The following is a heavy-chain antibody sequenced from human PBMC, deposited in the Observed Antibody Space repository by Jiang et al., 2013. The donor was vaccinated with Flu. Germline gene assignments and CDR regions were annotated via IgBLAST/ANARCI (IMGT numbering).Heavy chain of an antibody. J-gene: IGHJ3*02. CDR2: IIPHSGAT. D-gene: IGHD1-26*01. Sequence: SRNTFSGYYVHWVRQAPGQGPEWMGWIIPHSGATSYAQKFQGRVTLTRDTPIRTAYMELSRLRSDDTAVYYCASIVGAHPSPDAFDIWGQGTMVTVSS. CDR3: ASIVGAHPSPDAFDI. V-gene: IGHV1-2*02. CDR1: RNTFSGYY.